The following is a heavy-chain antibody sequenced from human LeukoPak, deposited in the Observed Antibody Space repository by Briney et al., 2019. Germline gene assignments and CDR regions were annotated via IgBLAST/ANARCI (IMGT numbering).Heavy chain of an antibody. Sequence: SETLSLTCAVYGGSFSGYYWSWIRQPPGKGLEWIGEINHSGSTNYNPSLKSRVTISVDTSKNRFSLKLSSVTAADTAVYYCAREGYSYGPFDYWGQGTLVTVSS. D-gene: IGHD5-18*01. CDR1: GGSFSGYY. CDR3: AREGYSYGPFDY. V-gene: IGHV4-34*01. CDR2: INHSGST. J-gene: IGHJ4*02.